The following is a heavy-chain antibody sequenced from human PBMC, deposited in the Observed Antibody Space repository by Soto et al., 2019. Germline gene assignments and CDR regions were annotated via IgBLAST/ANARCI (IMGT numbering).Heavy chain of an antibody. CDR2: ISGSGGST. D-gene: IGHD1-26*01. CDR3: AKSAPSKLELLHGVDY. V-gene: IGHV3-23*01. J-gene: IGHJ4*02. Sequence: EVQLLESGGGLVQPGGSLRLSCAASGFTFSSYAMSWVRQAPGKGLALVSAISGSGGSTYYADSVKGRFTNSRDNSKNTLYLQINSLRAEYTGVDYCAKSAPSKLELLHGVDYWRQGPLVTVS. CDR1: GFTFSSYA.